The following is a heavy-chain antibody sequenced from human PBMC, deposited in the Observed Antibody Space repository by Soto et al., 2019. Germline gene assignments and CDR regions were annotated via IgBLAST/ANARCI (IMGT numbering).Heavy chain of an antibody. Sequence: VKVSCKASGGTFSSYTISWVRQAPGQGLEWMGRIIPILGIANYAQKFQGRVTITADKSTSTAYMELSSLRSEDTAVYYCARSREGGDDAFDIWGQGTMVTVSS. V-gene: IGHV1-69*02. CDR1: GGTFSSYT. CDR3: ARSREGGDDAFDI. J-gene: IGHJ3*02. CDR2: IIPILGIA. D-gene: IGHD3-16*01.